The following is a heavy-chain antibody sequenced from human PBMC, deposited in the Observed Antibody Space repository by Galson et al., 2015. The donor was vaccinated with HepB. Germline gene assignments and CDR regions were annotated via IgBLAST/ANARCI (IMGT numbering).Heavy chain of an antibody. Sequence: SVKVSCKASGYTFNTYGINWVRQAPGQGLEWMGWISIHSGNTDYAQRLQGRVALTADTSTSTVYMELRSLRFDGTAVYFCARVQGSGLYSNYYGMDVWGQGTTVTVSS. J-gene: IGHJ6*02. D-gene: IGHD6-19*01. CDR3: ARVQGSGLYSNYYGMDV. CDR2: ISIHSGNT. CDR1: GYTFNTYG. V-gene: IGHV1-18*01.